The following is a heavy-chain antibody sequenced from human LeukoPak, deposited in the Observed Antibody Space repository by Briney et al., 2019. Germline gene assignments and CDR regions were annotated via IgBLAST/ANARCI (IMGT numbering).Heavy chain of an antibody. D-gene: IGHD2-8*01. V-gene: IGHV1-18*01. J-gene: IGHJ4*02. CDR1: GYTFTSYG. Sequence: ASVKVSCKASGYTFTSYGISWVRQAPGQGLEWMGWIGAYNGNTNYAQKLQGRVTMTTDTSTSTAYMELRSLRSDDTAVYYCARLIEGYCTNGVCYSFDYWGQGTLVTVSS. CDR3: ARLIEGYCTNGVCYSFDY. CDR2: IGAYNGNT.